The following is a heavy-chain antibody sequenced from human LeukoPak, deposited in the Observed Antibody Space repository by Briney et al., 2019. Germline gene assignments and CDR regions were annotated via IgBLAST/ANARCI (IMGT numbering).Heavy chain of an antibody. D-gene: IGHD3-22*01. J-gene: IGHJ4*02. Sequence: PSETLSLTCAVSGGSISSGGYSWSWIRQSPGKGLEWIGYIYHSGSTYYNPSLKGRVTISVDRSKSQFSLKLSSVTAADTAVYYCARSHYDSSGSPIFGLGVDYWGQGTLVTVSS. CDR2: IYHSGST. CDR3: ARSHYDSSGSPIFGLGVDY. V-gene: IGHV4-30-2*06. CDR1: GGSISSGGYS.